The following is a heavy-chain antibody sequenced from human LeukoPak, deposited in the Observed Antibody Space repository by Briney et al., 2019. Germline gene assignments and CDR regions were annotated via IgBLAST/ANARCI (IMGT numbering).Heavy chain of an antibody. J-gene: IGHJ6*03. CDR2: ISAYNGNT. CDR3: ALSNYYDSSGYPFWYYYYMDV. CDR1: GYTFTSYG. D-gene: IGHD3-22*01. V-gene: IGHV1-18*01. Sequence: ASVKVSCKASGYTFTSYGISWARQAPGQGLEWMGWISAYNGNTNYAQKLQGRVTMTRDTSISTAYMELSRPRSDDTAVYYCALSNYYDSSGYPFWYYYYMDVWGKGTTVTISS.